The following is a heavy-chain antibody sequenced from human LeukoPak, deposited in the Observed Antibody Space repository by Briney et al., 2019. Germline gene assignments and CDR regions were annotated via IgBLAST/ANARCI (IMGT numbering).Heavy chain of an antibody. CDR2: IKGKTDGGAT. CDR1: GFTFSNAW. V-gene: IGHV3-15*07. D-gene: IGHD3-22*01. J-gene: IGHJ4*02. CDR3: TTDEEPYYYDSSGYYLGY. Sequence: GGSLRLSCAASGFTFSNAWMNWVRQAPGKGLEWVGRIKGKTDGGATDYAAPEKGRFTISRDDSKNTLYLQMNSLKTEDTAVYYCTTDEEPYYYDSSGYYLGYWGQGTLVTVSS.